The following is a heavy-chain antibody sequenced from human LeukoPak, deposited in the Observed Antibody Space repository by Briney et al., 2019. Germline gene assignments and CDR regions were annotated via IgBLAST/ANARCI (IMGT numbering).Heavy chain of an antibody. CDR1: GYTFTGYY. D-gene: IGHD1-1*01. J-gene: IGHJ4*02. Sequence: VASVKVSCKASGYTFTGYYMHWVRQAPGQGLEWMGWINPNSDFTNFAQNFQGRVTMTSDTSISTAYMELSRLRSDDTAVYYCARDDDFVDYWGQGSLVTVSS. CDR2: INPNSDFT. CDR3: ARDDDFVDY. V-gene: IGHV1-2*02.